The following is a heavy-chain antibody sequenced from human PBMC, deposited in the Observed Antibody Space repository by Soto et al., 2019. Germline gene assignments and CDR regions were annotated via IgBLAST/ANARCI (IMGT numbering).Heavy chain of an antibody. CDR2: ISYGGST. J-gene: IGHJ4*02. CDR3: SRGLLV. V-gene: IGHV4-31*03. D-gene: IGHD2-15*01. CDR1: GGSINSGGYC. Sequence: QVQLQESGPGLVKPSQTLSLTCTVSGGSINSGGYCWSWIRQHPGKGLDWIGCISYGGSTSYNPSLKIRVTISVDTSKNQFSLKLTSVTAADTAVYYCSRGLLVWGQGALITVSS.